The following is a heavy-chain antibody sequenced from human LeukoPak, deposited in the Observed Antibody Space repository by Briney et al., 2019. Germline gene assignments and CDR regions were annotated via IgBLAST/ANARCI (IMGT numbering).Heavy chain of an antibody. J-gene: IGHJ3*02. Sequence: GTSLRLSCAASGFSFSTYAMHWVRQAPGKGLDWVAMIWSDASNQYYADSVKGRFTISRDNSKNTLYLQLNSLRAEDTAVYYCATHPLVLTDAFDIWGQGTMVTVSS. CDR1: GFSFSTYA. CDR3: ATHPLVLTDAFDI. D-gene: IGHD6-13*01. CDR2: IWSDASNQ. V-gene: IGHV3-33*01.